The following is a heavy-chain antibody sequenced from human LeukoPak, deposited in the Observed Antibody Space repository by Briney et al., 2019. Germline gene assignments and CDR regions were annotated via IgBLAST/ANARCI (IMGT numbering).Heavy chain of an antibody. Sequence: GGSLRLSCAASGFTFSSYAMHWIRQAPGKGLEWVAVISYDGSNKYYADSVKGRFTISRDNSKNTLYLQMNSLRAEDTAVYYCACPNYYDSSGYYEAFDIWGQGTMVTVSS. CDR1: GFTFSSYA. J-gene: IGHJ3*02. D-gene: IGHD3-22*01. V-gene: IGHV3-30*04. CDR2: ISYDGSNK. CDR3: ACPNYYDSSGYYEAFDI.